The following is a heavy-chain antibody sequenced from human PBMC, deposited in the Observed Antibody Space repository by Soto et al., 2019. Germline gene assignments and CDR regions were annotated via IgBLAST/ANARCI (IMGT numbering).Heavy chain of an antibody. D-gene: IGHD6-13*01. J-gene: IGHJ6*02. CDR3: AKRIGSSSLSAYYYYGMDV. CDR2: IKSKTEGGTT. CDR1: GFTFRNAW. Sequence: GGSLRLSCAASGFTFRNAWMSWVRQAPGKGLEWVGRIKSKTEGGTTDYAAPVKGRFTISRDDSKNTLYLQMNSLKIEDTAVYYCAKRIGSSSLSAYYYYGMDVWGQGTTVTVSS. V-gene: IGHV3-15*01.